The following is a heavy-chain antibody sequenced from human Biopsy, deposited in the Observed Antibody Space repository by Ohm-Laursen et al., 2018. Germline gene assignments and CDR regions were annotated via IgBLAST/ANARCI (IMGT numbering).Heavy chain of an antibody. Sequence: SLRLSCTASGFAFSTYWMTWVRQAPGKGLEWVANIKRDGSQSNHADSVKGRFTISRDNSKNTLYLQMNSLRAEDTAMHYCARDLYDFCGGCPFDPWGQGTLVTVSP. CDR1: GFAFSTYW. CDR3: ARDLYDFCGGCPFDP. D-gene: IGHD3-3*01. V-gene: IGHV3-7*03. J-gene: IGHJ5*02. CDR2: IKRDGSQS.